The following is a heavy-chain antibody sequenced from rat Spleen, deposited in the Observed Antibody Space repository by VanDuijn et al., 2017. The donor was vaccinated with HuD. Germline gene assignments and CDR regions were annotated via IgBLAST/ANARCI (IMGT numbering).Heavy chain of an antibody. CDR1: GFFFSNYY. CDR2: ISNSGSDT. J-gene: IGHJ3*01. CDR3: SRAAPTYPNWFAY. V-gene: IGHV5S23*01. D-gene: IGHD1-9*01. Sequence: EVQLVESGAGLVQPGRSLKLSCTTSGFFFSNYYMAWFRQAPTKGLEWIASISNSGSDTYYRDSVKGRFTISRDKAESTLYLQMDSLRSEDTATYYCSRAAPTYPNWFAYWGQGTLVTVSS.